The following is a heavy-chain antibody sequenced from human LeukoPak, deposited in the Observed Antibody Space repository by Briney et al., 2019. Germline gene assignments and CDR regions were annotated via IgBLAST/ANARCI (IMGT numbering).Heavy chain of an antibody. CDR3: AKDSYDYVWGSYRFDH. V-gene: IGHV3-30*18. CDR2: ISYDGSNK. D-gene: IGHD3-16*02. CDR1: GFTFSSYG. Sequence: GGSLRLSCAASGFTFSSYGMHWVRQAPGKGLEWVAVISYDGSNKYYADSVKGRFTISRDNSKNTLYLQMNSLRAEDTAVYYCAKDSYDYVWGSYRFDHWGQGTLVTVSS. J-gene: IGHJ4*02.